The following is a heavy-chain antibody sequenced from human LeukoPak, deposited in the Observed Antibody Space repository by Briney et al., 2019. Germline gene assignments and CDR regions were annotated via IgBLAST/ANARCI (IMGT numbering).Heavy chain of an antibody. D-gene: IGHD3-10*01. CDR3: ARNVVPYGSGSSAIGY. CDR1: GDSISSYY. Sequence: PSETLSLTCTVSGDSISSYYWSWIRQPPGKGLEWIGYIYYSGSTNYNPSLKSRVTISVDTSKNQFSLKLSSVTAADTAVYYCARNVVPYGSGSSAIGYWGQGTLITVSS. CDR2: IYYSGST. V-gene: IGHV4-59*01. J-gene: IGHJ4*02.